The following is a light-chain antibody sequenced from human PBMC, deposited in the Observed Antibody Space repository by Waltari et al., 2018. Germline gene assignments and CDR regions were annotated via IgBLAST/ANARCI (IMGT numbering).Light chain of an antibody. V-gene: IGKV3-20*01. CDR3: QQYATSPWT. J-gene: IGKJ1*01. CDR2: GAS. CDR1: QSVGSNY. Sequence: EIVLTQSPGTLSLSPGERATLSCRASQSVGSNYLAWYHQKPGQAPRLLIYGASSRATGIPERVSGSGSGTDFTLNILSLEPEDFAVYYCQQYATSPWTSGQGTKVELK.